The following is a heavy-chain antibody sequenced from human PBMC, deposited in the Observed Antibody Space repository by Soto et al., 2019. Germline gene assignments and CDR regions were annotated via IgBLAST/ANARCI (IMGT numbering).Heavy chain of an antibody. D-gene: IGHD1-26*01. V-gene: IGHV3-11*06. J-gene: IGHJ4*02. CDR1: GFTFSDYY. Sequence: GESLKISCAASGFTFSDYYMSWIRQAPGKGLEWVSYISSSSSYTNYAASVKGRFTISRDNAKNSLYLQMNSLRAEDTAVYYCARVVVGATTGGHDYWGQGTLVTVSS. CDR3: ARVVVGATTGGHDY. CDR2: ISSSSSYT.